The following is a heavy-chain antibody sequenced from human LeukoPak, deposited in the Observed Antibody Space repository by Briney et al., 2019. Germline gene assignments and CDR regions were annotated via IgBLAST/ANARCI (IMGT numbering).Heavy chain of an antibody. CDR2: IYTSGST. Sequence: SETLSLTCTVSGGSISSYYWSWIRQPPGKGLEWIGYIYTSGSTNYNPSLKSRVTISVDTSKNQFSLKLSSVTAADTAVYCCARFRQSWYNWNYEGRWFDPWGQGTLVTVSS. V-gene: IGHV4-4*09. CDR3: ARFRQSWYNWNYEGRWFDP. J-gene: IGHJ5*02. CDR1: GGSISSYY. D-gene: IGHD1-7*01.